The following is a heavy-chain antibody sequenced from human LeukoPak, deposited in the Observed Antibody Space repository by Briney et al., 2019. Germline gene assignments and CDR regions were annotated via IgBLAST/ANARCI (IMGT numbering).Heavy chain of an antibody. CDR3: ARGFGDRSHFYY. D-gene: IGHD2-21*02. V-gene: IGHV4-39*07. J-gene: IGHJ4*01. Sequence: PSETLSLTCTVSGGSISSSSYYWGWIRQPPGKGLEWIGSIYYSGSTYYNPSLKSRVTISVDTSKNQFSLKLSSVTAADTAGYLCARGFGDRSHFYYWGQGTLGNVSS. CDR2: IYYSGST. CDR1: GGSISSSSYY.